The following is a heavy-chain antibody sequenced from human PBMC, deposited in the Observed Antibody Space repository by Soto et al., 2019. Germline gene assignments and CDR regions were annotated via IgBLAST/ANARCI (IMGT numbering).Heavy chain of an antibody. CDR1: GFTFSSYA. CDR2: VSGGGTNT. Sequence: EVQLSESGGGLEQPGGSLRLSCAASGFTFSSYAMNWVRQAPGKGLEWVSTVSGGGTNTNYADSVKGRFTISRDNSKNTLFLQMASLRAEDSAVYYCEKGYCGSTSCYYFDYWGQGTLVTVSS. CDR3: EKGYCGSTSCYYFDY. V-gene: IGHV3-23*01. J-gene: IGHJ4*02. D-gene: IGHD2-2*01.